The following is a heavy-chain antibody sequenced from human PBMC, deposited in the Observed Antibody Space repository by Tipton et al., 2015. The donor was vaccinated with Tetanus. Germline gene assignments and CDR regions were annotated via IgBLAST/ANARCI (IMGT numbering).Heavy chain of an antibody. D-gene: IGHD2-8*01. J-gene: IGHJ3*01. Sequence: GLVKPSQTLSVTCTVSGGSISSPSYYWSWIRQPPGKGLEWISYIFASGSTNYNPALKSRVTISMDTSKNQISLNLTSVTAADTAVYFCARRSYCTSTRCFDAFDLWGPGTRVTVSS. CDR2: IFASGST. V-gene: IGHV4-61*01. CDR1: GGSISSPSYY. CDR3: ARRSYCTSTRCFDAFDL.